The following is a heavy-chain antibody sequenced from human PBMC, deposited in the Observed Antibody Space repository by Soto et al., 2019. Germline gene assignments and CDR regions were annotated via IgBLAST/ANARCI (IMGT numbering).Heavy chain of an antibody. CDR2: INHSGST. Sequence: SETLSLTCAVYCGSFSGYYWSWIRQPPGKGLEWIGEINHSGSTNYNPSLKSRVTISVDTSKNQFSLKLSSVTAADTAVYYCARGGVVTAIRRFDPWGQGTLVTVSS. J-gene: IGHJ5*02. CDR1: CGSFSGYY. V-gene: IGHV4-34*01. D-gene: IGHD2-21*02. CDR3: ARGGVVTAIRRFDP.